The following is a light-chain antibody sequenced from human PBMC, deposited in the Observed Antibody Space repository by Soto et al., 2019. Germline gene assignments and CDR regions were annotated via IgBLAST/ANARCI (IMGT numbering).Light chain of an antibody. CDR2: EVN. V-gene: IGLV2-14*01. Sequence: QSALTQPASVSGSPGQSITISCTGTNSDVGGYNYVSWYQQHPGKAPKLMIYEVNNRPSGVSYRFSGSKSGNTASLAISGLQAEDEADYYCGSYTSSSARVFGGGTKLTVL. CDR1: NSDVGGYNY. CDR3: GSYTSSSARV. J-gene: IGLJ3*02.